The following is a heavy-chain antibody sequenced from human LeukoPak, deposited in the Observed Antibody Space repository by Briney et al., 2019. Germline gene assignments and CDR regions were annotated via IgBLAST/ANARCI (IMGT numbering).Heavy chain of an antibody. CDR2: INPSGGST. V-gene: IGHV1-46*01. CDR3: ARAYYYDSSGYYYAGAFDI. J-gene: IGHJ3*02. CDR1: GYTFTSYY. D-gene: IGHD3-22*01. Sequence: ASVEVSCKASGYTFTSYYMHWVRQAPGQGLEWMGIINPSGGSTSYAQKFQGRVTMTRDTSTSTVYMELSSLRSEDTAVYYCARAYYYDSSGYYYAGAFDIWGQGTMVTVSS.